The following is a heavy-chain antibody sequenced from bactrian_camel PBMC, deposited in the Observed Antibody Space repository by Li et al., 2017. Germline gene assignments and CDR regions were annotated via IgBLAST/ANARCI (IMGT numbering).Heavy chain of an antibody. CDR1: VYTYC. CDR2: MDSDGST. V-gene: IGHV3S55*01. CDR3: AAGCKIMCRFRSLALRSWCEYDY. J-gene: IGHJ4*01. Sequence: HVQLVESGGGSVQAGGCLRLSCAASVYTYCMGWFRQAPGKEREGVAGMDSDGSTKYADSVKGRFTILKDNAKNTLYLQMNGLKPEDSAMYYCAAGCKIMCRFRSLALRSWCEYDYWGQGTQVTVS. D-gene: IGHD6*01.